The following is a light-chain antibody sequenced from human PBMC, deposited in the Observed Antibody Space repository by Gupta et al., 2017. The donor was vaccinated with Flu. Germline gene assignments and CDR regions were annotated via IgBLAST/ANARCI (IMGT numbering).Light chain of an antibody. J-gene: IGLJ2*01. V-gene: IGLV4-69*01. CDR3: QTWGTGIHV. CDR1: SGHSTYA. CDR2: LNSDGSH. Sequence: QLVLTQSPSVSASLGASVTLTCTLSSGHSTYAITWHQQQPGKGPRYLMKLNSDGSHINGDGIPDRFSGSSSGTERYLTISSLQSEDEGDYYCQTWGTGIHVFGGGTKLSVL.